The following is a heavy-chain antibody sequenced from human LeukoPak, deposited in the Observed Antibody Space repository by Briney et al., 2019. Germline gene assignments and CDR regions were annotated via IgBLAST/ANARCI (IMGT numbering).Heavy chain of an antibody. CDR2: IKQDGSER. V-gene: IGHV3-7*01. Sequence: GGSLRLSCAASGFTFSNYWMSWVRQAPGRGLEWVANIKQDGSERYYVDSVKGRFTVSRDNAKNSLYLQMNSRRAQDTAVYSCARDGVSGYTTSWYDYWGQGTLVTVSS. CDR1: GFTFSNYW. D-gene: IGHD6-13*01. J-gene: IGHJ4*02. CDR3: ARDGVSGYTTSWYDY.